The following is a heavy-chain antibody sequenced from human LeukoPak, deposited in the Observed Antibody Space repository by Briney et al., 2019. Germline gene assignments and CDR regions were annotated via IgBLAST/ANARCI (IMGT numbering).Heavy chain of an antibody. J-gene: IGHJ3*02. V-gene: IGHV3-30*04. CDR2: ISVDGSNE. CDR1: GITFSSYT. Sequence: GGSLRLSCAASGITFSSYTMHWVRQAPGKGLEWVAVISVDGSNEYYADSVKGRFTISRDNAKNSLYLQMNSLRAEDTAVYYCARGLVVRFLETGAFDIWGQGTMVTVSS. CDR3: ARGLVVRFLETGAFDI. D-gene: IGHD3-3*01.